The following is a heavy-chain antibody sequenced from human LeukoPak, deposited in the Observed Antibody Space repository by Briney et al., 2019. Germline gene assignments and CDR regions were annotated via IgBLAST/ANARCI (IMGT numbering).Heavy chain of an antibody. J-gene: IGHJ4*02. V-gene: IGHV3-23*01. CDR1: GFTFSSYA. D-gene: IGHD4-23*01. CDR3: ARDRSYGDHGGPFDY. Sequence: GGSLRLSCAASGFTFSSYAMSWVRQAPGKGLEWVSAISGSGGSTYYADSVKGRFTISRDNSKNTLYLQMNSLRAEDTAVYYCARDRSYGDHGGPFDYWGQGTLVTVSS. CDR2: ISGSGGST.